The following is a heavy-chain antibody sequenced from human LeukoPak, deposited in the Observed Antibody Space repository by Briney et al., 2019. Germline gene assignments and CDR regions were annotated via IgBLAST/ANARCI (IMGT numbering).Heavy chain of an antibody. V-gene: IGHV4-59*11. D-gene: IGHD5-18*01. CDR3: TTIKRGNIFGYFDF. Sequence: SETLSLTCTVSGGSMTTHHWNWIRQTPGKGLEWIGYVFDSGRTKENPSLKSRVTLSADTSKNQLSLRLSAVTAADTAVYYCTTIKRGNIFGYFDFWGQGILVTVSS. CDR1: GGSMTTHH. CDR2: VFDSGRT. J-gene: IGHJ4*02.